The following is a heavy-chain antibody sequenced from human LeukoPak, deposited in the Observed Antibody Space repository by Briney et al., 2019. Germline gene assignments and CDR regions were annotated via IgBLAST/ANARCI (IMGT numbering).Heavy chain of an antibody. CDR1: GGSISSSSYY. CDR3: ARHEFVGATVFDY. CDR2: IYYSGST. J-gene: IGHJ4*02. V-gene: IGHV4-39*01. Sequence: SETLSLTCTVSGGSISSSSYYWGWIRQPPGKGLEWIGSIYYSGSTYYNPPLKSRVTISVDTSKNQFSLKLSSVTAADTALYYCARHEFVGATVFDYWGQGTLVTVSS. D-gene: IGHD1-26*01.